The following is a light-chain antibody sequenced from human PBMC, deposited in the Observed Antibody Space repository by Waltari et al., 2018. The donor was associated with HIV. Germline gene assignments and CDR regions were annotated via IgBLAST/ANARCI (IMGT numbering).Light chain of an antibody. CDR2: EDS. Sequence: SSVLTQPPSVSVAPGQTARITCGGNTIGTKSVHWYQQKPVQAPVLVGDEDSDRTSGIPERFSGSNSGNTATRTINRVEAGDEADYYCQVWDSSSAHVVFGGGTKLTVL. CDR3: QVWDSSSAHVV. J-gene: IGLJ2*01. CDR1: TIGTKS. V-gene: IGLV3-21*02.